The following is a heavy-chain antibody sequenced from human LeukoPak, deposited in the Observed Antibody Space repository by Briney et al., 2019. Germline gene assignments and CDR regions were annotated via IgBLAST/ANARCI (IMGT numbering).Heavy chain of an antibody. V-gene: IGHV4-59*08. D-gene: IGHD6-19*01. CDR1: GGSISSYY. CDR2: IYYTGST. CDR3: ARGIPQWPARVDY. J-gene: IGHJ4*02. Sequence: SETLSLTCTVSGGSISSYYWSWIRQPPGKGLEWIGFIYYTGSTNYNPSLKSRVIISVDTSNNQFSLKLSSLTAADTAVYYCARGIPQWPARVDYWGQGTLVTVSS.